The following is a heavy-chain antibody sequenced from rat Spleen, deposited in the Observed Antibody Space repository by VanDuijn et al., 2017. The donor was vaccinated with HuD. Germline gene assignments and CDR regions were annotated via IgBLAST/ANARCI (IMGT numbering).Heavy chain of an antibody. CDR2: ITNASGRT. CDR3: TTFSDYATSPFAY. D-gene: IGHD1-6*01. V-gene: IGHV5-31*01. CDR1: GFTFNYYW. Sequence: EVQLVESGGGLVQPGRSLKLSCVASGFTFNYYWMGWVRQAPGKGLEWVTSITNASGRTYYSDSVRGRFTISRDNAKSSLYLQLGSLRSEDTATYYCTTFSDYATSPFAYWGRGTLVTVSS. J-gene: IGHJ3*01.